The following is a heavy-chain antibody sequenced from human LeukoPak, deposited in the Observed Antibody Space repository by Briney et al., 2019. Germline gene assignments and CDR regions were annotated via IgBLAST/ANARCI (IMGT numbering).Heavy chain of an antibody. J-gene: IGHJ3*02. CDR3: AREPHRVIVGATEAFDI. Sequence: GGSLRLSCAASGFTFSSYWMHWVRQAPGKGLVWVSNINLDGSSISHADSVKGRFTISRDNAKNTLYLQMNSLRAEDTAVYYCAREPHRVIVGATEAFDIWGQGTMVTVSS. CDR1: GFTFSSYW. CDR2: INLDGSSI. D-gene: IGHD1-26*01. V-gene: IGHV3-74*01.